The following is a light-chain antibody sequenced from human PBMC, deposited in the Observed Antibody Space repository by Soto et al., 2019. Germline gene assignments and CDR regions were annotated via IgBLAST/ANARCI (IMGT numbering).Light chain of an antibody. CDR2: LGS. CDR3: MQALHQLT. J-gene: IGKJ4*01. CDR1: QSLLHSNGYNY. Sequence: DIVMTQSPLSLPVTPGEPASISCRSSQSLLHSNGYNYLDWYLQKPGQSPQLLIYLGSNRASGVPDRFSGSGSGTDFTLKISRVEAEDVGVYYCMQALHQLTFGGGTKVEIK. V-gene: IGKV2-28*01.